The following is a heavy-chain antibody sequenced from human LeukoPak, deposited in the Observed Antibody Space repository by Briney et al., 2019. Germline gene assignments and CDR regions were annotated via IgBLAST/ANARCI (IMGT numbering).Heavy chain of an antibody. Sequence: PGGSLRLSCAASGFTFSSYAMSWVRQAPGKGLEWVSGMSXSVGSTYYPDSVKGRFTISRDNYQNTLYLQMNSLRTEDPDVYYCAKDTYCSSTGCYRGYFDYWGQGTLVTVSS. D-gene: IGHD2-2*01. CDR3: AKDTYCSSTGCYRGYFDY. V-gene: IGHV3-23*01. CDR2: MSXSVGST. J-gene: IGHJ4*02. CDR1: GFTFSSYA.